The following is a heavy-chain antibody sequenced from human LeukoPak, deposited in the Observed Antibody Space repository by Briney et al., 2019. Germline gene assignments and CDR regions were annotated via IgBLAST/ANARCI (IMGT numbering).Heavy chain of an antibody. CDR3: ARDGGGYSGYDSAPDYYYYYMDV. CDR2: IIPIFGTA. V-gene: IGHV1-69*13. J-gene: IGHJ6*03. CDR1: GGTFSSYA. D-gene: IGHD5-12*01. Sequence: SVTVSCTASGGTFSSYAISWVRQAPGQGLEWMGGIIPIFGTANYAQKFQGRVTITADESTSTAYMGLSSLRSEDTAVYYCARDGGGYSGYDSAPDYYYYYMDVWGKGTTVTISS.